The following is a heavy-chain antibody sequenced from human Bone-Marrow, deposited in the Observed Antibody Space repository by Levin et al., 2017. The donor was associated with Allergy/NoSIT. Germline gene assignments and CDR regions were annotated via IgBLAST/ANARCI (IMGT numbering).Heavy chain of an antibody. J-gene: IGHJ4*02. CDR1: GGSISTSAYY. D-gene: IGHD5-18*01. Sequence: PSETLSLTCTVSGGSISTSAYYWGWIRQPPGKGLEWIGNIPYSGSTYYNPSLKSRFTISVDTSRNQFSLNLYSVTAADTAIYFCARQTDSGYSSFDLWGQGTLVSVSS. CDR3: ARQTDSGYSSFDL. V-gene: IGHV4-39*01. CDR2: IPYSGST.